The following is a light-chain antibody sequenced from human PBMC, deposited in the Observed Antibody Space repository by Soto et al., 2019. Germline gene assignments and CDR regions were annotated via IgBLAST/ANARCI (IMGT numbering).Light chain of an antibody. CDR2: GAS. J-gene: IGKJ4*01. CDR1: QTIDTN. Sequence: EIVMTQSPGTLSVSPGERATLSCRASQTIDTNLAWYQQKPGQAPRLLIFGASTRATGIPARFSGSGSGTEFTLTISSLQPDDFATYYCQQYKSYSLTFGGGTKVDI. V-gene: IGKV3-15*01. CDR3: QQYKSYSLT.